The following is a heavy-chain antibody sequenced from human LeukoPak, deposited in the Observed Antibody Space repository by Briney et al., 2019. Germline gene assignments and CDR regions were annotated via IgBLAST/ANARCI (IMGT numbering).Heavy chain of an antibody. V-gene: IGHV4-34*08. J-gene: IGHJ4*02. D-gene: IGHD3-16*01. CDR3: RVASRGSDY. CDR2: INPSGST. Sequence: SETLSLTCAVYGGTFSGYYWSWIRQPPGKGLEWIGEINPSGSTNYNPSLMSRVTISVDTSKNQFSLKLSAMAAADTAVYYCRVASRGSDYWGQGTLVTASS. CDR1: GGTFSGYY.